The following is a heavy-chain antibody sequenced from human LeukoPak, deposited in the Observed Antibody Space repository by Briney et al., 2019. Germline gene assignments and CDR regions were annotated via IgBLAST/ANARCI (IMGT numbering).Heavy chain of an antibody. CDR1: GFTFSKYA. CDR2: ISPSDGNT. CDR3: AKDSSVPYGITD. Sequence: GGSLRLSCAASGFTFSKYAMSWVRQAPGKGLEWVSAISPSDGNTFYAGSVKGRFTISRDNFKNTLSLQMNSLRAEDTALYYCAKDSSVPYGITDWGQGTQVTVSS. D-gene: IGHD4-17*01. V-gene: IGHV3-23*01. J-gene: IGHJ4*02.